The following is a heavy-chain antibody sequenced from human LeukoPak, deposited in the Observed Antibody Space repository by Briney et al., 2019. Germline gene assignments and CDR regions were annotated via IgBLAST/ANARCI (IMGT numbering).Heavy chain of an antibody. Sequence: PGGSLRLSCAASGFTFSSYAMHWVRQAPGKGLEWVAVISYDGSNKYYADSVKGRFTISRDNSKNTLYLQMNSLRAEDTAVYYCARERSLIFGAVIMRWFDPWGQGTLVTVSS. CDR1: GFTFSSYA. V-gene: IGHV3-30-3*01. D-gene: IGHD3-3*01. J-gene: IGHJ5*02. CDR2: ISYDGSNK. CDR3: ARERSLIFGAVIMRWFDP.